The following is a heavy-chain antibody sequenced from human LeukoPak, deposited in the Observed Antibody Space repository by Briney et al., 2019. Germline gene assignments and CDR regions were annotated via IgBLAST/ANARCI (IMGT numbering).Heavy chain of an antibody. CDR2: VNWNGGST. CDR3: ARVSAYNWNGGDALDI. J-gene: IGHJ3*02. CDR1: GFIFDDYG. D-gene: IGHD1-20*01. Sequence: GGSLRLSCAASGFIFDDYGMTWVRQAPGKGLEWVSAVNWNGGSTGYADSVKGRFTISRDNAKNSLYLQMNNLRAEDTALHHCARVSAYNWNGGDALDIWGQGTMVTVFS. V-gene: IGHV3-20*01.